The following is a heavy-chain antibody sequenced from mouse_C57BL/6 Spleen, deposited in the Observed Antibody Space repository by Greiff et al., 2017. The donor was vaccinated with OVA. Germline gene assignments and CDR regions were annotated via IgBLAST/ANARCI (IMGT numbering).Heavy chain of an antibody. CDR3: ARRKGYLDV. CDR2: ISSGSSTI. V-gene: IGHV5-17*01. Sequence: EVKLMESGGGLVKPGGSLKLSCAAPGFTFSDYGMHWVRQAPEKGLEWVAYISSGSSTIYYADTVKGRFTISRDNAKNPLFLQMTSLRSEDTALYYCARRKGYLDVWGAGTTVIDSS. CDR1: GFTFSDYG. J-gene: IGHJ1*01.